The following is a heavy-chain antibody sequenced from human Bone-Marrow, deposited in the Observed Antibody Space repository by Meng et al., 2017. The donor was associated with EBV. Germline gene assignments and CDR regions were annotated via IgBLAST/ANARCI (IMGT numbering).Heavy chain of an antibody. CDR3: ARATSGWVEIYY. CDR2: IYYSGST. CDR1: GGSVSSGSYY. J-gene: IGHJ4*02. V-gene: IGHV4-61*01. Sequence: HVQLQESGPGLLTPSETLSLPCPVSGGSVSSGSYYWSWIRQPPGKGLEWIGYIYYSGSTNYNPSLKSRVTISVDTSKTQFSLKLSSVTAADTAVYYCARATSGWVEIYYWGQGTLVTVSS. D-gene: IGHD6-19*01.